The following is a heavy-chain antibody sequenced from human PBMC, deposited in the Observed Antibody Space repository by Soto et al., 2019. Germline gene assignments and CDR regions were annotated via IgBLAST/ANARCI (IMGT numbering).Heavy chain of an antibody. CDR2: ISSDSSTM. V-gene: IGHV3-48*02. Sequence: EVVLVESGGDLVQPGGSLRLSCAASGFTFSSYSMNWVRQAPGKGLEWVAYISSDSSTMYYADSVKGRFTISRDNARNSLYLQMNSLRDEDTAVYYCARDPREWEQRLYDFWGQGTLVTVSS. J-gene: IGHJ4*02. CDR1: GFTFSSYS. CDR3: ARDPREWEQRLYDF. D-gene: IGHD1-26*01.